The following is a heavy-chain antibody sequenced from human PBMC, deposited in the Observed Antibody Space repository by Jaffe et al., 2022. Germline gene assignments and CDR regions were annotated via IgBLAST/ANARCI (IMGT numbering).Heavy chain of an antibody. J-gene: IGHJ6*03. CDR3: ARDLAYCGGDCYSRFHSYYYYMDV. CDR1: GGSISSYY. V-gene: IGHV4-59*01. CDR2: IYYSGST. Sequence: QVQLQESGPGLVKPSETLSLTCTVSGGSISSYYWSWIRQPPGKGLEWIGYIYYSGSTNYNPSLKSRVTISVDTSKNQFSLKLSSVTAADTAVYYCARDLAYCGGDCYSRFHSYYYYMDVWGKGTTVTVSS. D-gene: IGHD2-21*02.